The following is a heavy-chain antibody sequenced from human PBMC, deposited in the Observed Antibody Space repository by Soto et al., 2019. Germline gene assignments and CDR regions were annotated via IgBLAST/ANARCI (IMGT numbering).Heavy chain of an antibody. D-gene: IGHD2-15*01. V-gene: IGHV1-69*01. CDR3: ARGGGAKLAATYYYAMDV. Sequence: QVQLVQSGAEVKKPGSSMKVSCKTSGGSFSNFAISWVRQAPGQGFEWMGAIIPVFGTPDYAQKFQGRVTILADESTNTAYLELSSLRSDDTAVYYCARGGGAKLAATYYYAMDVWGLGTAVTVSS. J-gene: IGHJ6*02. CDR1: GGSFSNFA. CDR2: IIPVFGTP.